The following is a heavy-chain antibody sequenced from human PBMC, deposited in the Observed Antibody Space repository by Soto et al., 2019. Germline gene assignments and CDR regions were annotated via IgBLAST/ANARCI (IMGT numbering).Heavy chain of an antibody. J-gene: IGHJ4*02. CDR3: ARLSGSYVKFDY. Sequence: ASVKVSCKASGGTFSSYAISWVRQAPGQGLEWMGGIIPIFGTANYAQKFQGRVTITADESTSTAYMELSSLRSEDTAVYYCARLSGSYVKFDYWGQGTLVTVSS. CDR1: GGTFSSYA. V-gene: IGHV1-69*13. D-gene: IGHD1-26*01. CDR2: IIPIFGTA.